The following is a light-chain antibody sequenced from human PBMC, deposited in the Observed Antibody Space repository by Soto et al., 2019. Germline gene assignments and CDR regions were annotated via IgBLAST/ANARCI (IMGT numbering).Light chain of an antibody. J-gene: IGKJ4*01. V-gene: IGKV1-5*01. CDR3: QQATTFPLT. Sequence: DIQMTQSPSTLSASVGDRVTITCRASQSIDNWLAWYQQKPGKAPKLLIYDASRLESGVPSRFSGSGSGTEFTLTISSVQPEDFATYYCQQATTFPLTFGGGTKVEIK. CDR1: QSIDNW. CDR2: DAS.